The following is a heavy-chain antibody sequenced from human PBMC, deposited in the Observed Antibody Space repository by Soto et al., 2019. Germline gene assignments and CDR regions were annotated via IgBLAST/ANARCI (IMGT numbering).Heavy chain of an antibody. Sequence: EVQLVESGGGLVQPGRSLRLSCAASGFTFDDYAMHWVRQAPGKGLEWVSGISWNSGSIGYADSVKGRFTIARDNAKNSLYLQMNSLRAEDTALYYCAKDCSGGSCYSFDYWGQGTLVTVSS. V-gene: IGHV3-9*01. D-gene: IGHD2-15*01. CDR3: AKDCSGGSCYSFDY. CDR2: ISWNSGSI. J-gene: IGHJ4*02. CDR1: GFTFDDYA.